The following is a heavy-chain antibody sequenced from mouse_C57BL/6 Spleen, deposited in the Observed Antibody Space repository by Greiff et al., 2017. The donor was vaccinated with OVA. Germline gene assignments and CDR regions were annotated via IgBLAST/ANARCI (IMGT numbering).Heavy chain of an antibody. V-gene: IGHV3-6*01. CDR1: GYSITSGYY. Sequence: EVKLQESGPGLVKPSQSLSLTCSVTGYSITSGYYWNWIRQFPGNQLEWMGYISYDGSNNYNPSLKNRISITRDTSKNQFFLKLNSVTTEDTATYYCARAHYDCEAWFAYWGQGTLVTVSA. D-gene: IGHD2-4*01. J-gene: IGHJ3*01. CDR2: ISYDGSN. CDR3: ARAHYDCEAWFAY.